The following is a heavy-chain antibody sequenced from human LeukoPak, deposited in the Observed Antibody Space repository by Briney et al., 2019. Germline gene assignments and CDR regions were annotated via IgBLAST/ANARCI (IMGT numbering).Heavy chain of an antibody. V-gene: IGHV1-2*02. D-gene: IGHD6-13*01. Sequence: GASVKVSCKASGYTFTGYYMHWVRQAPGQGLEWMGWINPNSGGTNYAQKFQGRVTMTRDTSISTAYMELSRLRSDDTAVYYCARVPSGSWFRGPIDYWGQGTLVTVSS. J-gene: IGHJ4*02. CDR2: INPNSGGT. CDR1: GYTFTGYY. CDR3: ARVPSGSWFRGPIDY.